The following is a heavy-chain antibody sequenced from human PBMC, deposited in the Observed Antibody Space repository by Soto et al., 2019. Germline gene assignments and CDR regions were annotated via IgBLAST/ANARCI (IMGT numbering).Heavy chain of an antibody. Sequence: GGSLRLSCAASGFTFSSYSMNWVRQAPGKGLEWVSSISSSSSYIYYADSVKGRFTISRDNAKNSLYLQMNSLRAEDTAVYYCARIRAGSYYAFDIWGQGTMVTVSS. V-gene: IGHV3-21*01. CDR1: GFTFSSYS. D-gene: IGHD1-26*01. CDR2: ISSSSSYI. J-gene: IGHJ3*02. CDR3: ARIRAGSYYAFDI.